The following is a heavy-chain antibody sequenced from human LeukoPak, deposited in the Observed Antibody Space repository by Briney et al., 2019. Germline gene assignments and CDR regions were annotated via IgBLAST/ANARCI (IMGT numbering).Heavy chain of an antibody. D-gene: IGHD6-6*01. Sequence: PSETLSLTCAVYGGSFSGYYWSWIRQPPGKGLEWIGEINRSGSTNYNPSLKSRVTISVDTSKNQFSLKLSSVTAADTAVYYCARDVSSSSRDYWGQGTLVTVSS. CDR3: ARDVSSSSRDY. J-gene: IGHJ4*02. CDR1: GGSFSGYY. V-gene: IGHV4-34*01. CDR2: INRSGST.